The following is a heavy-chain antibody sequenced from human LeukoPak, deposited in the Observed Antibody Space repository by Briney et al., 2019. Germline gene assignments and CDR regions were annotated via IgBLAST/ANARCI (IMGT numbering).Heavy chain of an antibody. J-gene: IGHJ1*01. V-gene: IGHV1-69*13. CDR3: AREAKDYYDSSGYAQYFQH. CDR1: GGTFSSYA. D-gene: IGHD3-22*01. CDR2: IIPIFGTA. Sequence: GASVKVSCKASGGTFSSYAISWVRQAPGQGLEWIGGIIPIFGTANYAQKFQGRVTITADESTSTAYMELSSLRSEDTAVYYCAREAKDYYDSSGYAQYFQHWGQGTLVTVSS.